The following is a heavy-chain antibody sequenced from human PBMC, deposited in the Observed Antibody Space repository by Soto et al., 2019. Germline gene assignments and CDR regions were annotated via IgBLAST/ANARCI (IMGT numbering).Heavy chain of an antibody. D-gene: IGHD2-2*01. V-gene: IGHV1-69*01. CDR3: ERKVSTSPYSGMDV. CDR2: IAPIYGTT. CDR1: GDDFSSYT. Sequence: QVQLVQSGPEVKKPGSSVKVSCKASGDDFSSYTINWVRQAPGPGLEWMGHIAPIYGTTISAQRFQGRVTFTEDVSTSTAYMGLTSLRSGATAVYYCERKVSTSPYSGMDVWGQVTTVTVAS. J-gene: IGHJ6*02.